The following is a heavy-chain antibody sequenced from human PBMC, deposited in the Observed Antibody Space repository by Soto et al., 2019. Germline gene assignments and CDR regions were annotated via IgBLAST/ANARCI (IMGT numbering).Heavy chain of an antibody. Sequence: PGESLKISCKGSGYRFTSYWISWVRQMPGKGLEYIGMIDPSDSYTTYSPSFQGHVTMSADKSISAAYLQWSSLKASDTAIYYCARRHDYYDSWGLGTLVTVSS. V-gene: IGHV5-10-1*01. CDR2: IDPSDSYT. J-gene: IGHJ4*02. CDR1: GYRFTSYW. CDR3: ARRHDYYDS.